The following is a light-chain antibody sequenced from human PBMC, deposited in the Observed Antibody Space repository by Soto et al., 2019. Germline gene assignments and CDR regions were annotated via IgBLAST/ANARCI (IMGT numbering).Light chain of an antibody. CDR3: QQYYNTPPT. CDR2: WAS. CDR1: QSVLYSSNNKNY. Sequence: DIVMTQSPDSLAVSLGERATINCKSSQSVLYSSNNKNYLAWYQQKPGQPPKLLIYWASTRESGVPDRFSGGGSGTDFTLTISSLQAEDVAVYYRQQYYNTPPTFGQGTKVEIK. V-gene: IGKV4-1*01. J-gene: IGKJ1*01.